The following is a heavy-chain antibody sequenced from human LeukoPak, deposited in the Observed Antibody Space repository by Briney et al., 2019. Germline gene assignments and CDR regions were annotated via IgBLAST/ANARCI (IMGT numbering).Heavy chain of an antibody. CDR1: GGSISSYY. J-gene: IGHJ6*02. CDR2: IYYSGST. D-gene: IGHD1-26*01. Sequence: PSETLSLTCTVSGGSISSYYWSWIRQPPGEGLEWIGYIYYSGSTNYNPSFKSRVTISVDTSKNQFSLKLSSVTAADTAVYYCAREGAYSGSYSGYYYYGMDVWGQGTTVTVSS. V-gene: IGHV4-59*01. CDR3: AREGAYSGSYSGYYYYGMDV.